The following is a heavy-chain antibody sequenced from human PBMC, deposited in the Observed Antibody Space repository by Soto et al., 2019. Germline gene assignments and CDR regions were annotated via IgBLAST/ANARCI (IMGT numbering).Heavy chain of an antibody. CDR3: AREHYGDFDY. D-gene: IGHD4-17*01. V-gene: IGHV4-59*01. Sequence: QVQLQESGPGLVKPSETLSLTCTVSGGSISSYYWSWIRQPPGKGLEWIGYIYYSGSTNYNPSPKSRVTISVDTSKIQFSMKLSSVTAADTDVYYCAREHYGDFDYWGQGTLVTVSS. CDR2: IYYSGST. J-gene: IGHJ4*02. CDR1: GGSISSYY.